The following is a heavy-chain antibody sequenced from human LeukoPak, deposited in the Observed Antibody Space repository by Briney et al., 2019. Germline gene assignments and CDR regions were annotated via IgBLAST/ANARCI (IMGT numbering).Heavy chain of an antibody. CDR1: GFTFSSYS. CDR3: ARDWSGQSKSLTHFDY. CDR2: VSSSSGYI. D-gene: IGHD3-10*01. V-gene: IGHV3-21*01. J-gene: IGHJ4*02. Sequence: EGSLRLSCAASGFTFSSYSMNWVRQAPGKGLEWVSSVSSSSGYIYYADSVKGRFTISRDNAKNSLYLQMNSLRAEDTAVYYCARDWSGQSKSLTHFDYWGQGTLVTVSP.